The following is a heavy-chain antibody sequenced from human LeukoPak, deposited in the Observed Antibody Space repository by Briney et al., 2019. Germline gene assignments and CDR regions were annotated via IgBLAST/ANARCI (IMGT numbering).Heavy chain of an antibody. D-gene: IGHD3-10*01. CDR3: ARVNYYGSGILFDY. Sequence: VASVKVSCKASGGTFSSYAISWVRQAPGQGLEWMGGIIPIFGTANYAQKFQGRVTITADESTSTAYMELSSLRSEDTAVYYCARVNYYGSGILFDYWGQGTLVTVSS. V-gene: IGHV1-69*13. J-gene: IGHJ4*02. CDR1: GGTFSSYA. CDR2: IIPIFGTA.